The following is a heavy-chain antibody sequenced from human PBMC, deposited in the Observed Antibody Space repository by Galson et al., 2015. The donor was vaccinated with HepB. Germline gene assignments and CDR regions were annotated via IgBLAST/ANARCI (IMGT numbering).Heavy chain of an antibody. CDR2: ISYDGNNK. CDR1: GFIFSSYA. D-gene: IGHD4-23*01. J-gene: IGHJ3*02. CDR3: ARDLWGTAVVTGAFDI. V-gene: IGHV3-30-3*01. Sequence: SLRLSCAASGFIFSSYAMHWVRQAPGKGLEWVAVISYDGNNKYFADSVNDRFTISRDNSKNTLYLQMNSPRTEDTAMYYCARDLWGTAVVTGAFDIWGKGTMVTVSS.